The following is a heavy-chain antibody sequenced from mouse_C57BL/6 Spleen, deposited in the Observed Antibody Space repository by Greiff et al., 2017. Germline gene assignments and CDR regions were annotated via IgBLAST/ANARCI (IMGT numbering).Heavy chain of an antibody. V-gene: IGHV1-82*01. D-gene: IGHD2-3*01. J-gene: IGHJ3*01. CDR3: ARDGPPPY. CDR2: IYPGDGDT. Sequence: QVQLQQSGPELVKPGASVKISCKASGYAFSSSWMNWVKQRPGKGLEWIGRIYPGDGDTNYNGKFKGKATLTADKSSSTAYMQLSSLTSEDSAVYFCARDGPPPYWGQGTLVTVSA. CDR1: GYAFSSSW.